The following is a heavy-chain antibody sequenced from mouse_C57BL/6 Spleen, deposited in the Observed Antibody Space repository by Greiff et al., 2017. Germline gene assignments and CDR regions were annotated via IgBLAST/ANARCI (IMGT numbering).Heavy chain of an antibody. J-gene: IGHJ4*01. CDR1: GYTFTSYW. V-gene: IGHV1-64*01. CDR3: ARSGGLCDTMDY. Sequence: QVQLQQPGAELVKPGASVKLSCKASGYTFTSYWMHWVKQRPGQGLEWIGMIHPNSGSTNYNEKFKSKATLTVAKTSSTAYMQLSSLTSEDSAVYYGARSGGLCDTMDYWGQGTSVTVSS. CDR2: IHPNSGST. D-gene: IGHD1-1*02.